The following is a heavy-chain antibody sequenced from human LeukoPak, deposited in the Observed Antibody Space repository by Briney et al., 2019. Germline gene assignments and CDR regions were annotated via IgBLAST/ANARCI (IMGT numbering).Heavy chain of an antibody. CDR3: ARDLAWGAFDY. CDR1: GFSFSSYA. CDR2: ISPRGGGT. J-gene: IGHJ4*02. V-gene: IGHV3-23*01. D-gene: IGHD7-27*01. Sequence: GGSLRLSCAASGFSFSSYAMNWVRQAPGKGLEWVSGISPRGGGTYYADSVKGRFTISRDDSKNTLSLQMNSLRVEDTAVYYCARDLAWGAFDYWGQGTLVTVSS.